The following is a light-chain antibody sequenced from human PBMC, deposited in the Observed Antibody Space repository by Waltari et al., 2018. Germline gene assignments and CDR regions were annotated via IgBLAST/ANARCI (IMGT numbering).Light chain of an antibody. V-gene: IGKV1-27*01. CDR1: QGINNH. Sequence: DIQMTQSPSSLSASVGDRVTITCRASQGINNHLAWYQQKPGKVPTLLIYSASTLQSGVPSRGSGSGSGTDFTLTISSLHPEDVATYYCQKYNSAPRTFGPGTKVEIK. CDR2: SAS. CDR3: QKYNSAPRT. J-gene: IGKJ1*01.